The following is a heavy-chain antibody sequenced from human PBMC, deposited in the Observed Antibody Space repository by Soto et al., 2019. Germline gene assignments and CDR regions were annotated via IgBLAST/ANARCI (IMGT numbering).Heavy chain of an antibody. CDR2: INAGNGNT. CDR1: GYTFTSYA. CDR3: ARVTRPTLMAARPGYYMDV. V-gene: IGHV1-3*01. Sequence: ASVKVSCKASGYTFTSYAMHWVRQAPGQRLEWMGWINAGNGNTKYSQKFQGRVTITRDTSASTAYMELSSLRSEDTAGYYCARVTRPTLMAARPGYYMDVWGKGTTVTVSS. D-gene: IGHD6-6*01. J-gene: IGHJ6*03.